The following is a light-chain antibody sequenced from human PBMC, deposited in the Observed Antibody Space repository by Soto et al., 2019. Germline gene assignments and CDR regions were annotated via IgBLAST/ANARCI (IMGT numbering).Light chain of an antibody. J-gene: IGLJ3*02. Sequence: QSVLTQPPSASGTPGQRISISCSGSSSNIGNNDVYWYQHLPGTAPRLLIYNNDQRPSGVPARFSASKSGTSASLAISGLRSEDEADYFCATWDDRQTAYWVFGGGTKVTVL. CDR3: ATWDDRQTAYWV. CDR2: NND. CDR1: SSNIGNND. V-gene: IGLV1-47*02.